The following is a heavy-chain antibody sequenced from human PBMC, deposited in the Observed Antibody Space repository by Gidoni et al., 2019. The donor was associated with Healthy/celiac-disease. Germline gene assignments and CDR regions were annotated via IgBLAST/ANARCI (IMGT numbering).Heavy chain of an antibody. CDR3: TREGYSSSFYYAFDI. CDR1: GFTFGDYA. D-gene: IGHD6-6*01. V-gene: IGHV3-49*04. CDR2: IRSKAYGGTT. Sequence: EVQLVESGGGLVQPGRSLRLSCTASGFTFGDYAMSWVRQAPGKGLEWVGFIRSKAYGGTTEYAASVKGRFTISRDDSKSIAYLQMNSLKTEDTAVYYCTREGYSSSFYYAFDIWGQGTMVTVSS. J-gene: IGHJ3*02.